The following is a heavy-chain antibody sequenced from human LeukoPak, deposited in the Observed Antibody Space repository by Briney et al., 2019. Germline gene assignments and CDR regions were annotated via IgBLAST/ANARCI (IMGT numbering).Heavy chain of an antibody. Sequence: PGGSLRLSCAASRFTFSNCAMSWVRQAPGKGLEWVSGISGSGGSTYYADSVKGRFTISRDNSKNTLYLQMNSLRAEDTAIYYCAIDQHLPCGSSTWYSFDHWGQGTLITVSS. CDR1: RFTFSNCA. CDR2: ISGSGGST. J-gene: IGHJ4*02. CDR3: AIDQHLPCGSSTWYSFDH. V-gene: IGHV3-23*01. D-gene: IGHD6-13*01.